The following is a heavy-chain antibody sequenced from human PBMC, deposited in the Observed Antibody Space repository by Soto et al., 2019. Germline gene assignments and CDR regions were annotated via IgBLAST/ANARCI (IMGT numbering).Heavy chain of an antibody. CDR3: ARVAHTAMAAFDD. V-gene: IGHV1-2*04. CDR2: INPNSGGT. J-gene: IGHJ4*02. CDR1: GYTFTGYY. Sequence: ASVKVSCKASGYTFTGYYMHWVRQAPGQGLEWMGWINPNSGGTNYAQKFQGWVTMTRDTSISTAYMELSRLRSDDTAVYYCARVAHTAMAAFDDSCQGTLVTVSS. D-gene: IGHD5-18*01.